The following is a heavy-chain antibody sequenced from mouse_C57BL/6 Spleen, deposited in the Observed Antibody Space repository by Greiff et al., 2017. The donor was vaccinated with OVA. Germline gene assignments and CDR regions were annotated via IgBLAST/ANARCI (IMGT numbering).Heavy chain of an antibody. D-gene: IGHD4-1*01. CDR2: ISSGGSYT. J-gene: IGHJ1*03. CDR1: GFTFSSYG. CDR3: ARQNWDGWYFDV. V-gene: IGHV5-6*01. Sequence: EVQLVESGGDLVKPGGSLKLSCAASGFTFSSYGMSWVRQTPDKRLEWVATISSGGSYTYYPDSVKGRFTISRDNAKNTLYLQMSSLKSEDTAMYYCARQNWDGWYFDVWGTGTTVTVSS.